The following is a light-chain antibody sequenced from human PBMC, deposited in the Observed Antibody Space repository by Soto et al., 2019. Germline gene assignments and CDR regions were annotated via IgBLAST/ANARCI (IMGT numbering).Light chain of an antibody. CDR3: SSYVSSNTVV. J-gene: IGLJ3*02. CDR1: SSDIGGYNS. CDR2: DVT. Sequence: QSALTQPASVSGSPGQSITISCTGTSSDIGGYNSVSWYQQHPGKVPKLLIYDVTNRPSGISNRFSGSKSGNTASLTISGLQAEDEADYYCSSYVSSNTVVFGGGTKLTVL. V-gene: IGLV2-14*01.